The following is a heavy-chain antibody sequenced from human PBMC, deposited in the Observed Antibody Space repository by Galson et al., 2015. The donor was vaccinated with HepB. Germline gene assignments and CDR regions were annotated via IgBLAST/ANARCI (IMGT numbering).Heavy chain of an antibody. J-gene: IGHJ4*02. D-gene: IGHD5-12*01. CDR1: GFTFSSYS. CDR2: ISSSSSYI. V-gene: IGHV3-21*01. CDR3: ARDSYSGYSGFDY. Sequence: SLRLSCAASGFTFSSYSMNWVRQAPGKGLKWVSSISSSSSYIYYADSVKGRFTISRDNAKNSLYLQMNSLRAEDTAVYYCARDSYSGYSGFDYWGQGTLVPVSS.